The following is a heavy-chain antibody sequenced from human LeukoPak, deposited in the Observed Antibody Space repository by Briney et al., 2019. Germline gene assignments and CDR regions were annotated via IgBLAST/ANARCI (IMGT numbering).Heavy chain of an antibody. J-gene: IGHJ6*03. V-gene: IGHV3-23*01. CDR1: GFTFDDYG. CDR2: ISGTGGTT. CDR3: AKNIRFGGNYYYYMDV. Sequence: GGSLRLSCAASGFTFDDYGMSWVRQVPGKGLEWVSAISGTGGTTFYADSVKGRFSISRDNSKNTLYLQMNSLRAEDTAVYYCAKNIRFGGNYYYYMDVWGKGTTVTVSS. D-gene: IGHD3-10*01.